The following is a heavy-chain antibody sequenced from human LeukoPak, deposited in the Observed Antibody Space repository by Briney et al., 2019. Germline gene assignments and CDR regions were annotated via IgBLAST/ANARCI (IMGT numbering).Heavy chain of an antibody. V-gene: IGHV3-30*18. J-gene: IGHJ4*02. CDR1: GFTSSIYG. CDR3: AKDLGVEWRLPYYFDY. CDR2: ISYDGSNK. Sequence: GGTLRLSCAASGFTSSIYGMNSVRQAPSPGLEWVAVISYDGSNKYYADSVKGRFTISRDNSKNTLYLQMNSLRGEDTAVYYCAKDLGVEWRLPYYFDYWGQGTLVTVSS. D-gene: IGHD3-3*01.